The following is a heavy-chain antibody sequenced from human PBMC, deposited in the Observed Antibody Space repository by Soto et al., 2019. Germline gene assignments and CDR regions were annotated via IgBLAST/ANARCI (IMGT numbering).Heavy chain of an antibody. J-gene: IGHJ4*02. CDR1: GGSFSGYY. V-gene: IGHV4-34*01. Sequence: QVQLQQWGAGLLKPSETLSLTCAVYGGSFSGYYWSWIRQPPGKGLEWIGEINHSGSTNYNPSLKSRVTRSVDTSKNRFSLKLSSVTAADTAVYYCARAYYGSGSYYIAGHYFDYWGQGTLVTVSS. CDR3: ARAYYGSGSYYIAGHYFDY. CDR2: INHSGST. D-gene: IGHD3-10*01.